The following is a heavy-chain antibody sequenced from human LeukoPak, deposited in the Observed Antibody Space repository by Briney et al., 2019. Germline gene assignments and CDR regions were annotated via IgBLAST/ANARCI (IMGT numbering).Heavy chain of an antibody. V-gene: IGHV3-33*01. CDR1: GFTFSNYG. CDR3: ARGGTSAAGIDY. D-gene: IGHD6-13*01. J-gene: IGHJ4*02. Sequence: PGRSLRLSCAASGFTFSNYGMHWVRQAPGKGLEWVAIIWYDGGNKYYADSVKGRFTISRDNSKNTLDLQMNGLRAEDRALYYCARGGTSAAGIDYWGQGTLVAVSS. CDR2: IWYDGGNK.